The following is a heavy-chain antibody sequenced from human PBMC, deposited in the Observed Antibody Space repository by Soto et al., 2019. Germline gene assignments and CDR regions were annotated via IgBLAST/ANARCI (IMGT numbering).Heavy chain of an antibody. V-gene: IGHV1-69*01. D-gene: IGHD3-10*01. Sequence: QVQLVQSGAEVKKPGSSVKVSCKASGGIFSTYAISWLRRAPGQGLEWMGGIIPIFGTPNYAQRFQGRVTITADESTSTAYMGLRRLRSEDTAVYYCARDRDDYGSGNYYNRIDFWGQGTLVTVSP. CDR2: IIPIFGTP. J-gene: IGHJ4*02. CDR1: GGIFSTYA. CDR3: ARDRDDYGSGNYYNRIDF.